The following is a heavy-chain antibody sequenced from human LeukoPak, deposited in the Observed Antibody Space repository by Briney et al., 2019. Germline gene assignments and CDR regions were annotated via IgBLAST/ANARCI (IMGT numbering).Heavy chain of an antibody. Sequence: PGGSLRLSCAASGFTFSRYGMHWVRQAPGKGLEWVAVVWSDGSNKYYADSVKGRFTISRDNSKNTLYLQMNTLRAEDTAVYYCAKSKKISLTTVVTDGMDVWGQGTTVTVSS. D-gene: IGHD4-23*01. J-gene: IGHJ6*02. V-gene: IGHV3-33*06. CDR2: VWSDGSNK. CDR3: AKSKKISLTTVVTDGMDV. CDR1: GFTFSRYG.